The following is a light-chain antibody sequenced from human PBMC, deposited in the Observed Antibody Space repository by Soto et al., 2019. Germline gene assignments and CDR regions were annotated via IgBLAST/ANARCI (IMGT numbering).Light chain of an antibody. V-gene: IGKV4-1*01. CDR2: WAS. CDR3: QQYYSNLSFT. Sequence: DIVMTQSPDSLAVSLGERATINCKSSQSVFYSSNNKNYLAWYQHKPGQPPKMLIYWASTRESGVPDRFSGSGSGTDFTLTISSLQAEDVAVYYCQQYYSNLSFTFGQGTKLEIK. CDR1: QSVFYSSNNKNY. J-gene: IGKJ2*01.